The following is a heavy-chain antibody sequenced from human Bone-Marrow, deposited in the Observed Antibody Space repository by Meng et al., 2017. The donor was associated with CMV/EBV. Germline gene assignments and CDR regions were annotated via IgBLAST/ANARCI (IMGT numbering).Heavy chain of an antibody. CDR2: ISAYNGNT. Sequence: QVPLGQSGAEVKKPGASVKVSCKAYGYTFTSYGISWVRKAPGQGLEWMGWISAYNGNTNYAQKLQGRVTMTTDTSTSTAYMELRSLRSDDTAVYYCARDRGPYQLLIHFDYWGQGTLVTVSS. CDR3: ARDRGPYQLLIHFDY. V-gene: IGHV1-18*01. J-gene: IGHJ4*02. CDR1: GYTFTSYG. D-gene: IGHD2-2*01.